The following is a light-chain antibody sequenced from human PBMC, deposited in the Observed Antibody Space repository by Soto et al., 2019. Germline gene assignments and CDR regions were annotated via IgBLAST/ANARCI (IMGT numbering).Light chain of an antibody. Sequence: DIQMTQSPSSVSASVGDRVTITCRASQDISGLLAWYQQKPGTAPKLLIYPSSSLQTGVPSRFSGSGAGTDFTLTISSLHPEDFATYYCQQSNSFPLTFGGGTKVEIK. CDR3: QQSNSFPLT. V-gene: IGKV1-12*01. CDR1: QDISGL. J-gene: IGKJ4*01. CDR2: PSS.